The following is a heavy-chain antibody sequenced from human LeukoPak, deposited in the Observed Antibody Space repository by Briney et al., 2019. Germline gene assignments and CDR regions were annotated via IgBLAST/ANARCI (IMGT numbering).Heavy chain of an antibody. J-gene: IGHJ3*02. V-gene: IGHV1-2*02. D-gene: IGHD3-22*01. CDR3: ARGDSSGYYYAFDI. Sequence: ASVKVSCKASGYTLIGYYMHWVRQAPGQGLEWMGWINPHSGGTNYAQNFQGRVTMTRDTSISTAYMELSRLRSDDTAVYCCARGDSSGYYYAFDIWGQGTMVTVSS. CDR2: INPHSGGT. CDR1: GYTLIGYY.